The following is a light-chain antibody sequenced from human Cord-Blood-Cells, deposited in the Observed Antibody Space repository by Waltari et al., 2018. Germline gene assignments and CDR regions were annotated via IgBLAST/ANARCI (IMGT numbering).Light chain of an antibody. CDR1: QSISSY. CDR2: AAS. Sequence: DIQMTQSPSSLSAYVGDSVTLTCRASQSISSYLNWYQQKPGKAPKLLIYAASSLKSGVPSRFSGSGSGTDFTLTISSLQPEDFATYYCQQSYSTLTFGGGTKVEIK. J-gene: IGKJ4*01. CDR3: QQSYSTLT. V-gene: IGKV1-39*01.